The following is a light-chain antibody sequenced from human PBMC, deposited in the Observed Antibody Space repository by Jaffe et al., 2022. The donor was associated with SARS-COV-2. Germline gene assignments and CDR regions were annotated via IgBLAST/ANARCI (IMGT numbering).Light chain of an antibody. Sequence: DIQMTQSPSSLSASVGDRVTISCRASQSVSNYLNWYQHKPGKAPKLLIYAASSLQSGVPSRFSGSGSGTDFTLTINSLQPEDFATYWCQQSYILPYTFGQGTDLEIK. V-gene: IGKV1-39*01. J-gene: IGKJ2*01. CDR2: AAS. CDR3: QQSYILPYT. CDR1: QSVSNY.